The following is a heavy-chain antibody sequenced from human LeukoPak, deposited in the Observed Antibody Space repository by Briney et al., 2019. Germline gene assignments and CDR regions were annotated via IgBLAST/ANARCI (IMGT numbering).Heavy chain of an antibody. Sequence: GEPLKISCKASGYSFTNYWIGWVRQMPGKGLEWMGIIYPGDSDTRYSPSFQGQVTISADKSITTAYLEWSSLKASDTAMYYCVRQGSIWYYFDYWGQGTLVTVSS. CDR1: GYSFTNYW. CDR3: VRQGSIWYYFDY. CDR2: IYPGDSDT. J-gene: IGHJ4*02. D-gene: IGHD6-13*01. V-gene: IGHV5-51*01.